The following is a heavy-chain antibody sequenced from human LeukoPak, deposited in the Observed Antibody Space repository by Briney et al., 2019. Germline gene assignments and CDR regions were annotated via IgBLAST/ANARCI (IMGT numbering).Heavy chain of an antibody. CDR3: ARVGYYGSGSYYYYYGMDV. D-gene: IGHD3-10*01. CDR2: INPNSGGT. CDR1: GYTFTGSY. Sequence: GASVKVSCKASGYTFTGSYMHWVRQAPGQGLEWMGWINPNSGGTNYAQKFQGRVTMTRDTSISTAYMELSRLRSDDTAVYYCARVGYYGSGSYYYYYGMDVWGQGTTVTVSS. J-gene: IGHJ6*02. V-gene: IGHV1-2*02.